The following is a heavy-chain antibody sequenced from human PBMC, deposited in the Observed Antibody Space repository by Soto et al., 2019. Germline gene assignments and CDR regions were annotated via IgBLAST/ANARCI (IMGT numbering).Heavy chain of an antibody. CDR2: ISYDGSNK. V-gene: IGHV3-30-3*01. J-gene: IGHJ4*02. D-gene: IGHD3-10*01. CDR1: GFTFSSYA. Sequence: PGGSLRLSWAASGFTFSSYAMRWVRQAPGKGLEWVAVISYDGSNKYYADSVKGRFTISRDNSKNTLYLQMNSLRAEDTAVYYCARENPSGYYYGSGSYSFDYWGQGTLVTVSS. CDR3: ARENPSGYYYGSGSYSFDY.